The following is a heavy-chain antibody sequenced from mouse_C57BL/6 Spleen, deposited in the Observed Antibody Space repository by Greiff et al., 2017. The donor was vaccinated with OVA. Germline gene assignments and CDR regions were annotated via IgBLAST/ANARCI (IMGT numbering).Heavy chain of an antibody. CDR1: GYSITSGYD. D-gene: IGHD1-1*01. Sequence: EVKLQESGPGMVKPSQSLSLTCTVTGYSITSGYDWHWIRHFPGNKLEWMGYISYSGSTNYNPSLKSRISITHDTSKNHFFLKLNSVTTEDTATYYCARGFITSYAMDYWGQGTSVTVSS. CDR3: ARGFITSYAMDY. V-gene: IGHV3-1*01. CDR2: ISYSGST. J-gene: IGHJ4*01.